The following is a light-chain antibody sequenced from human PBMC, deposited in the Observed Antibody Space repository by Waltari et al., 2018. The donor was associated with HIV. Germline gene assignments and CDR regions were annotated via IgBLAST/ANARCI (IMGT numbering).Light chain of an antibody. J-gene: IGLJ3*02. CDR2: RTN. Sequence: QSVLTQPPSASGTPGQRVTISCSGSSSNIGSNYVYWYQQLPGTAPKLLIYRTNQRLSGVPDRFSRSESGTSASLAITGLRSEDEADYYCAAWDDGLSGPVFGGGTKLIVL. CDR3: AAWDDGLSGPV. V-gene: IGLV1-47*01. CDR1: SSNIGSNY.